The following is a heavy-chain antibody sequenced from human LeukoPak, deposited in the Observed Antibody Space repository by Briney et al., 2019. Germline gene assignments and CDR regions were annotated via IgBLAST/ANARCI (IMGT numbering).Heavy chain of an antibody. CDR3: ARERGPDY. J-gene: IGHJ4*02. V-gene: IGHV3-21*01. CDR2: ISSSGSYI. CDR1: GFTFSTYS. D-gene: IGHD3-16*01. Sequence: GGSLRLSCAASGFTFSTYSLNWVRQAPGKGLKWVSSISSSGSYINYADSVKGRFTISRDNAKNSLSLQMNSLRAEDTAVYYCARERGPDYWGQGTLVTVSS.